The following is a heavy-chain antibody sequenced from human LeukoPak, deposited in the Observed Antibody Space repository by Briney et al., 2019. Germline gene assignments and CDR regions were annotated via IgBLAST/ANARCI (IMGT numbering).Heavy chain of an antibody. V-gene: IGHV1-18*01. J-gene: IGHJ4*02. CDR2: ISAHTGHT. Sequence: ASVKVSCEASGYTFSSYGVTWVRQAPGQGLEWMGWISAHTGHTSYAQKLQDRITMTTDTSTSTAYMELRSLRSDDTAVYFCARASGYSYGPRDYWGQGTLVTVSS. D-gene: IGHD5-18*01. CDR3: ARASGYSYGPRDY. CDR1: GYTFSSYG.